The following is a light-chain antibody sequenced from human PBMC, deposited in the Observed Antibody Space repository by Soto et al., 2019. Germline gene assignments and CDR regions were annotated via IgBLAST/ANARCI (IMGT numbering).Light chain of an antibody. V-gene: IGLV1-44*01. J-gene: IGLJ1*01. CDR2: NND. CDR1: SSNIGTNS. CDR3: AAWDDRLNGFYV. Sequence: QSVLTQPPSASGTPGQRVTISCSGGSSNIGTNSVNWYQQLPGRAPKLLIYNNDLRPSGVPDRFSCSKSGTSASLAISGLQSEDEADYYCAAWDDRLNGFYVFGIGTKLTVL.